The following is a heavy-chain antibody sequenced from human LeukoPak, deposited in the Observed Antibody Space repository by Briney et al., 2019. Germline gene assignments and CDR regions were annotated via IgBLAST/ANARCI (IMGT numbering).Heavy chain of an antibody. V-gene: IGHV1-24*01. CDR1: GYTLTELS. CDR2: FDPEDGET. CDR3: ARSYSGKSWFDP. Sequence: ASVKVSCKVSGYTLTELSMHWVRQAPGKGLEWMGGFDPEDGETIYAQKFQGRVTMTEDTSTDTAYMELSSLRSEDMAVYYCARSYSGKSWFDPWGQGTLVTVSS. D-gene: IGHD1-26*01. J-gene: IGHJ5*02.